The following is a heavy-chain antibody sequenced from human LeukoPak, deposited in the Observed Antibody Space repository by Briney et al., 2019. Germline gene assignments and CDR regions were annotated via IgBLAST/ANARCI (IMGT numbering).Heavy chain of an antibody. V-gene: IGHV3-23*01. J-gene: IGHJ6*03. D-gene: IGHD6-13*01. CDR1: GFTFSYYW. CDR3: AKGPKEDSSTWYTDYYMDV. Sequence: GGSLRLSCAASGFTFSYYWMSWVRQAPGKGLEWVSAISGSGGNIYYADSVKGRFTISRDNSKNTLYLQINSLRAEDTAVYYCAKGPKEDSSTWYTDYYMDVWGKGTTVTVSS. CDR2: ISGSGGNI.